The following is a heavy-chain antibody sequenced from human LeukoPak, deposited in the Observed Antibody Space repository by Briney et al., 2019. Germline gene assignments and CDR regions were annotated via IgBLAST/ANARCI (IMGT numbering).Heavy chain of an antibody. V-gene: IGHV1-2*02. CDR1: GYTFTGYY. CDR2: INPNSGGT. J-gene: IGHJ1*01. CDR3: ARGSFSADAPLVLDYFHH. Sequence: ASVTVSCTASGYTFTGYYIHWVRQAPGQGLEWMGWINPNSGGTNYAQKFQGRVTMTRDTSISTAYMELSRLRADDTAVYYCARGSFSADAPLVLDYFHHWGQGTLVTDSS. D-gene: IGHD5-18*01.